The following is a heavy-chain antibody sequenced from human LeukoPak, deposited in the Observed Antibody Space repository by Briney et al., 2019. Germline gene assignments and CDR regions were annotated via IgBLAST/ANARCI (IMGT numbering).Heavy chain of an antibody. J-gene: IGHJ4*02. CDR2: INHSGST. CDR3: AREYSSGYYLVLDY. Sequence: SETLSLTCTVSGGSISSSSYYWSWVRQPPGKGLEWIGEINHSGSTNCNPSLKSRVTISVDTSKNQFSLKLSSVTAADTAVYYCAREYSSGYYLVLDYWGQGTLVTVSS. D-gene: IGHD3-22*01. V-gene: IGHV4-39*07. CDR1: GGSISSSSYY.